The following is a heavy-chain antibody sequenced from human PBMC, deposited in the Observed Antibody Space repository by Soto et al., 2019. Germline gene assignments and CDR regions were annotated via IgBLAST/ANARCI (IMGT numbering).Heavy chain of an antibody. CDR3: ARDFSWIQPQYDYFYFGMDV. Sequence: GESLKISCKGSGFRFTDYWIGWVRQMPGKGLEWMGLIYPGDSDTRYSRSFQGQVTISADKSTSTAYLQWSSLKASDTATYYCARDFSWIQPQYDYFYFGMDVWGQGTTVTVSS. CDR2: IYPGDSDT. CDR1: GFRFTDYW. D-gene: IGHD5-18*01. J-gene: IGHJ6*02. V-gene: IGHV5-51*01.